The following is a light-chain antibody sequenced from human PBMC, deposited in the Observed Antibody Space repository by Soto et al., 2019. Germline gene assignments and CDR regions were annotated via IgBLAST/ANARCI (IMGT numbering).Light chain of an antibody. CDR1: QGIRSE. CDR2: AAS. J-gene: IGKJ5*01. CDR3: QQYKSYPIT. V-gene: IGKV1-16*02. Sequence: IQMTQSPSSLSASVVDRVTITGRASQGIRSELGWYQQKQGKXTKSXIYAASSLQSGVPSKFSGSGSGTDLTITISSLKPEDFETYYCQQYKSYPITFGQGTRLEIK.